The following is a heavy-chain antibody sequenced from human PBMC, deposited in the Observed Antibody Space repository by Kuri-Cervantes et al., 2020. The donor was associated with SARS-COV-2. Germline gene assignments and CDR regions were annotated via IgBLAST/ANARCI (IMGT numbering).Heavy chain of an antibody. D-gene: IGHD2-21*01. V-gene: IGHV3-30-3*01. CDR2: ISYDGSNT. J-gene: IGHJ4*02. Sequence: GESLKISCTASGFNFSTTDMHWVRQAPGKGLEWVAIISYDGSNTYYADSVKGRFTISRDNSKNTLYLQMNSLRTEDTAIYYCARDRVGVHDYWGQGTLVTVSS. CDR1: GFNFSTTD. CDR3: ARDRVGVHDY.